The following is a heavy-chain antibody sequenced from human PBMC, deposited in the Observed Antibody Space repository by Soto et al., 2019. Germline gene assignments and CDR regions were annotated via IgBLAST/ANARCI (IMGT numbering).Heavy chain of an antibody. V-gene: IGHV1-8*01. D-gene: IGHD5-12*01. J-gene: IGHJ6*02. Sequence: ASVKVSCKASGYTFTSYDINWVRQATGQGLEWMGWMNPNSGNAGYAQKFQGRVTMTRNTSISTAYMELSSLRSEDTAVYFCVKDKGATIKKVTMDVWGQGTTVTVSS. CDR2: MNPNSGNA. CDR3: VKDKGATIKKVTMDV. CDR1: GYTFTSYD.